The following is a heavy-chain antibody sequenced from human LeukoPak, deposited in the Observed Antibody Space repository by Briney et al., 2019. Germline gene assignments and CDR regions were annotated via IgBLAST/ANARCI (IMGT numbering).Heavy chain of an antibody. Sequence: SETLSLTCAVYGGSFSGYYWSWIRLPPGKGLEWSGEINHSGSTNYNPSLKSRVTISVDKSKNQFSLKLRFVTAADTAVYYCARRTTVTIPFGYWGQGTLVTVSS. CDR1: GGSFSGYY. D-gene: IGHD4-11*01. V-gene: IGHV4-34*01. CDR2: INHSGST. CDR3: ARRTTVTIPFGY. J-gene: IGHJ4*02.